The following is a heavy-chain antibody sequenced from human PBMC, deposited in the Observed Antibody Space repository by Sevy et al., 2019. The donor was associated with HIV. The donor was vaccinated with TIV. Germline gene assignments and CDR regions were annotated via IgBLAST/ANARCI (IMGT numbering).Heavy chain of an antibody. CDR3: AKDQCSGASCSVYVFEH. D-gene: IGHD2-15*01. Sequence: GGSLRLSCAASGFNTIHYAMHWVRQAPGKGLQWVTFIRYDGHTRYYADFVRGRFTISRDTSKNTLYLQMNSLSTEDTAIYYCAKDQCSGASCSVYVFEHWGQGTLVTVSS. CDR1: GFNTIHYA. J-gene: IGHJ4*03. CDR2: IRYDGHTR. V-gene: IGHV3-30*02.